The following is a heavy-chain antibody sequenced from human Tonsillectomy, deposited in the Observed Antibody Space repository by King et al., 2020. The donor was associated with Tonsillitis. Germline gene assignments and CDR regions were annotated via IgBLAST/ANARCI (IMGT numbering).Heavy chain of an antibody. J-gene: IGHJ3*02. CDR3: AREPARITIFGVVSRTDAFDI. V-gene: IGHV4-61*02. Sequence: VQLQESGPGLVKPSQTLSLTCTVSGGSISSGSYYWSWIRQPAGKGLEWIGRIYTSGSTNYNPSLQSRVTMSVDTSKNQFSLKLSSVTAADTAVYYCAREPARITIFGVVSRTDAFDIWGQGTMVTVSS. D-gene: IGHD3-3*01. CDR2: IYTSGST. CDR1: GGSISSGSYY.